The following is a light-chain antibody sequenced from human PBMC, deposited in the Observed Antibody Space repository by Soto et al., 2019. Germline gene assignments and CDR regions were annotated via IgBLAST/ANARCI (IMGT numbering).Light chain of an antibody. Sequence: QSVLTQPPSASGTPGQRIVISCSGSTSNIESHSVNWFQQVPGTAPKLLIITNNQRPSGVPARFSGSKSGASASLAISGLQSEGEATYYCATWDDSRKGVFGTGTKVTVL. CDR1: TSNIESHS. CDR3: ATWDDSRKGV. J-gene: IGLJ1*01. CDR2: TNN. V-gene: IGLV1-44*01.